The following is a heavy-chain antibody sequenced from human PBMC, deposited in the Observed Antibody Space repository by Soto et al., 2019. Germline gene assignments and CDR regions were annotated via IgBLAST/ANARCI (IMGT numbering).Heavy chain of an antibody. CDR2: IRSKAYGGTT. D-gene: IGHD2-2*02. CDR1: GFTFGDYA. CDR3: TREENVVVPAAIGRLQNSNFHY. V-gene: IGHV3-49*03. J-gene: IGHJ4*02. Sequence: GGSLSLSCTAPGFTFGDYAMSWFRQAPGKGLEWVGFIRSKAYGGTTEYAASVKGRVTISRDDSKSIAYLQMNSLKTEDTAVYYCTREENVVVPAAIGRLQNSNFHYWGQGTLVTVSS.